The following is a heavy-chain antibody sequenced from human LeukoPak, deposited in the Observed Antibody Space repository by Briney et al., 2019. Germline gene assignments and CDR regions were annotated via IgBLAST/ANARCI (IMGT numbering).Heavy chain of an antibody. J-gene: IGHJ4*02. D-gene: IGHD1-26*01. CDR3: ARSLVGATIFDY. Sequence: GGSLRLSCAASGFTFSSYSMNWVRQAPGKGLEWVSSISSNSIYIYYADSLRGRFTIPRDNAKNSVYLQMSSLRAEDTAVYYCARSLVGATIFDYWGQGTLVTVSS. CDR2: ISSNSIYI. V-gene: IGHV3-21*01. CDR1: GFTFSSYS.